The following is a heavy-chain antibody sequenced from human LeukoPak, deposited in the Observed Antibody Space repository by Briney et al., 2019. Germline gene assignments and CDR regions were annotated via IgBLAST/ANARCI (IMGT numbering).Heavy chain of an antibody. CDR2: IHQHGSKD. CDR3: AKAQTESIAAAGNYGMDV. V-gene: IGHV3-7*03. D-gene: IGHD6-13*01. Sequence: GESLRLSCTTSGFNFRAYWMGWVRQAPGKGREWVANIHQHGSKDNYVDSVKGSFTISRDNAKTSLYLQMNSLRAEDTALYYCAKAQTESIAAAGNYGMDVWGQGTTVTVSS. J-gene: IGHJ6*02. CDR1: GFNFRAYW.